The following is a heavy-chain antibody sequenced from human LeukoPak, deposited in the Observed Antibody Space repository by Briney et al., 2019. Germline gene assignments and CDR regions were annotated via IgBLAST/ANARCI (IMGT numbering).Heavy chain of an antibody. V-gene: IGHV1-18*01. J-gene: IGHJ6*02. CDR1: GYTFTSYG. Sequence: GASVKVSCKASGYTFTSYGISWVRQAPGQGLEWMGWISAYNGNTNYAQKLQGRVTMTTDTSTSTAYMELSSLRSEDTAVYYCARSSGSYRRHYYYGMDVWGQGTAVTVSS. D-gene: IGHD1-26*01. CDR2: ISAYNGNT. CDR3: ARSSGSYRRHYYYGMDV.